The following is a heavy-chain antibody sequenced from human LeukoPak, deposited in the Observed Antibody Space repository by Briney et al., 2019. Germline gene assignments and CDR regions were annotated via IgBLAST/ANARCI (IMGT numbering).Heavy chain of an antibody. CDR3: ARDSSGWYRMDV. J-gene: IGHJ6*02. D-gene: IGHD6-19*01. CDR1: GFTFSGYG. CDR2: ISSSSSYI. V-gene: IGHV3-21*01. Sequence: GGSLRLSCAASGFTFSGYGMHWVRQAPGKGLEWVSSISSSSSYIYYADSVKGRFTISRDNAKNTLYLQMNSLRAEDTAVYYCARDSSGWYRMDVWGQGTTVTVSS.